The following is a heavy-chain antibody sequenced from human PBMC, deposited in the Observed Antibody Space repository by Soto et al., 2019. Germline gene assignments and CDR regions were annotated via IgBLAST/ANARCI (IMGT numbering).Heavy chain of an antibody. Sequence: EVQLVESGGGLVQPGGSLRLSCTASGFNFISYSMNWVRQAPGKGLEWVSDISSSSSTMYYADSVKGRFTVSRDNAKSSLYLQMNSLRDEDSAVYYCARPPYGGHYYYSMDVW. CDR2: ISSSSSTM. J-gene: IGHJ6*01. D-gene: IGHD4-17*01. CDR1: GFNFISYS. CDR3: ARPPYGGHYYYSMDV. V-gene: IGHV3-48*02.